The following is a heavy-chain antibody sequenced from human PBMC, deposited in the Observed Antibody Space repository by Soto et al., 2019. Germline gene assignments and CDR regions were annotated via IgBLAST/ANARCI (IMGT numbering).Heavy chain of an antibody. Sequence: PSETLSLTCTVSGGSISSSSYYWGWIRQPPGKGLEWIGSIYYSGSTYYNPSLKSRVTISVDTSKNQFSLKLSSVTAADTAVYYCARLRSSYSSGWYVGGGSYMDVWGKGTTVTV. CDR3: ARLRSSYSSGWYVGGGSYMDV. CDR2: IYYSGST. D-gene: IGHD6-19*01. V-gene: IGHV4-39*01. J-gene: IGHJ6*03. CDR1: GGSISSSSYY.